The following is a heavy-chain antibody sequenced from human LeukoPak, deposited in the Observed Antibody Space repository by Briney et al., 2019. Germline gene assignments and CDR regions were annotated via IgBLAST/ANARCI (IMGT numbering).Heavy chain of an antibody. V-gene: IGHV4-34*01. CDR3: ARLRYDSSGYYALDY. J-gene: IGHJ4*02. CDR1: GGSFSGYY. D-gene: IGHD3-22*01. CDR2: INHSGST. Sequence: PSETLSLTCAVYGGSFSGYYWSWIRQPPGKGLECIGEINHSGSTNYNPSLKSRVTISLNTSKNRFSLKLSSVTAADTAVYYCARLRYDSSGYYALDYWGEGTLVTVSS.